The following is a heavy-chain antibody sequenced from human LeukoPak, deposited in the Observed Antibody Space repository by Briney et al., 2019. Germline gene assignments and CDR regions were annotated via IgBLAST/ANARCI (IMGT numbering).Heavy chain of an antibody. J-gene: IGHJ4*02. D-gene: IGHD3-3*01. CDR3: ASGYLDDFWSGHF. CDR2: IKEDGSAR. CDR1: GFTFSTHW. Sequence: SGGSLRLSCVASGFTFSTHWMSWVRQVPGKGLEWVANIKEDGSARYYVDSVKGRFTISRDNAKKSLYLQMDSLGAEDSAVYYCASGYLDDFWSGHFWGQGTQVTVSS. V-gene: IGHV3-7*01.